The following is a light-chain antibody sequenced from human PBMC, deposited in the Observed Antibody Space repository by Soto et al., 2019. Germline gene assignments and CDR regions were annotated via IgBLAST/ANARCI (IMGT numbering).Light chain of an antibody. V-gene: IGLV1-44*01. CDR1: SSNIGGNT. CDR3: AAWDDSLNGVL. Sequence: QSVLTQPPSASGAPGQRVTISCSGSSSNIGGNTVNWYQQLPGTAPKLLIYSDSQRPSGVPDRFSGSKSGTSASLALSGLQPDDEDDYYCAAWDDSLNGVLFGGGTKLTVL. J-gene: IGLJ2*01. CDR2: SDS.